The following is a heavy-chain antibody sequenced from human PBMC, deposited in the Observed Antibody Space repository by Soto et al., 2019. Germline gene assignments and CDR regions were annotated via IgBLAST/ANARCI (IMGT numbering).Heavy chain of an antibody. J-gene: IGHJ3*02. Sequence: GGSLRLSCAASGFTFSSYSMNWVRQAPGKGLEWVSSISSSSSYIYYTDSVKGRFTISRDNAKNSLYLQMNSLRAEDTAVYYCASENSGYDSGDAFDIWGQGTMVTVSS. CDR1: GFTFSSYS. D-gene: IGHD5-12*01. CDR2: ISSSSSYI. V-gene: IGHV3-21*01. CDR3: ASENSGYDSGDAFDI.